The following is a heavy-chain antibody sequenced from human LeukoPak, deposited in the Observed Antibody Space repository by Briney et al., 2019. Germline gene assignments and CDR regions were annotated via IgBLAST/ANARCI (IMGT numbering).Heavy chain of an antibody. CDR2: IIPIFGTA. D-gene: IGHD3-9*01. CDR3: ARAAKKVDDMLTGYPFDY. Sequence: ASVKVSCKASGGTFSSYAISWVRQAPGQGLEWMGGIIPIFGTANYAQKFQGRVTITADESTSTAYMELSSLRSEDTAVYYCARAAKKVDDMLTGYPFDYGGQGTLVTVSS. J-gene: IGHJ4*02. V-gene: IGHV1-69*01. CDR1: GGTFSSYA.